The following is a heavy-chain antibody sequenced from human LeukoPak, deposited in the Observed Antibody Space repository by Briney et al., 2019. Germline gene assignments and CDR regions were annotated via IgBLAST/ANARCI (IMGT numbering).Heavy chain of an antibody. Sequence: PGGSLRLSCAASGFIFSTYALSWVRQAPGKGLEWVAVISYDGSNKYYADSVKGRFTISRDNSKNTLYLQMNSLRAEDTAVYYCARVGTYYHYYGMDVWGQGTTVTVSS. CDR3: ARVGTYYHYYGMDV. CDR1: GFIFSTYA. V-gene: IGHV3-30-3*01. CDR2: ISYDGSNK. D-gene: IGHD1-1*01. J-gene: IGHJ6*02.